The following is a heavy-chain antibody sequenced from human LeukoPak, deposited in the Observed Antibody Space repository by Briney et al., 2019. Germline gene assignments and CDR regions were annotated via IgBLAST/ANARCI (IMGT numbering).Heavy chain of an antibody. CDR3: ARDGSYGPDY. D-gene: IGHD5-18*01. J-gene: IGHJ4*02. CDR1: GYTFTIYY. V-gene: IGHV1-46*01. Sequence: GASVKVSCTASGYTFTIYYMHWVRQASGQGLEWMGIINPSGGSTNYAQKFQGRVTMTRDTSTSTVYMELSSLRSEDTAVYYCARDGSYGPDYWGQGTLVTVSS. CDR2: INPSGGST.